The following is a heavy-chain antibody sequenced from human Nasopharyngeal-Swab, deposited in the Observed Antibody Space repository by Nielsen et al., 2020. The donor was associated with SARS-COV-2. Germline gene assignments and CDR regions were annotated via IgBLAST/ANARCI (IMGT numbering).Heavy chain of an antibody. V-gene: IGHV3-13*01. CDR1: GFTISNYD. D-gene: IGHD6-19*01. CDR2: IGTAGDT. Sequence: GGSLRLSCAASGFTISNYDIHWVRQAAGKGLEWVSGIGTAGDTYYQGSVKGRFTISRENAKKSLYLQMNSLRAGGTAVYYCARGCGSGCPWGMDVWGHGTTVTVSS. J-gene: IGHJ6*02. CDR3: ARGCGSGCPWGMDV.